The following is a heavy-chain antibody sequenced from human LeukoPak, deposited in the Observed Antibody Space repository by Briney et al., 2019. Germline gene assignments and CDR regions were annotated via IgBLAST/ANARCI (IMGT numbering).Heavy chain of an antibody. J-gene: IGHJ4*02. V-gene: IGHV1-18*01. Sequence: GASVKVSCKASGYTFTSYGISWVRQAPGQGLEWMGWISAYNGNTNYAQKLQGRVTMTRDTSISTAYMEMNRLRSDDTAVYYCARGLAGTQTGYWGQGTLVTVSS. CDR2: ISAYNGNT. D-gene: IGHD6-13*01. CDR3: ARGLAGTQTGY. CDR1: GYTFTSYG.